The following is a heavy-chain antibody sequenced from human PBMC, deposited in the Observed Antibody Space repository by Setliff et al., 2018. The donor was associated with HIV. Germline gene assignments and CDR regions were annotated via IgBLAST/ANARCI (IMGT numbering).Heavy chain of an antibody. CDR2: MYKDGST. CDR3: AKRSLLGLQD. V-gene: IGHV3-66*02. Sequence: PGGSLRLSCAASDFDISTNYMRWIRQAPGKGLECVSVMYKDGSTFYADSVKGRFTITRDNSKNTVSLQMNRLRFEDTAVYYCAKRSLLGLQDWGQGSLVTVSS. CDR1: DFDISTNY. J-gene: IGHJ1*01.